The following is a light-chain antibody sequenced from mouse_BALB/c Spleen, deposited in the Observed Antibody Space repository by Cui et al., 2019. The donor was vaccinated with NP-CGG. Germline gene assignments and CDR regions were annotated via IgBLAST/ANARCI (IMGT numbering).Light chain of an antibody. CDR2: GTN. CDR3: ALWYSNHWV. CDR1: TGAVTTSNY. V-gene: IGLV1*01. J-gene: IGLJ1*01. Sequence: QAVVTQESDLPKSPGETVTLTCRSSTGAVTTSNYANWVQEKPDHLFTGLIGGTNNRAPGVPARFSGSLIGDKAALTITGAQTEDEAIYFCALWYSNHWVFGGGTKLTVL.